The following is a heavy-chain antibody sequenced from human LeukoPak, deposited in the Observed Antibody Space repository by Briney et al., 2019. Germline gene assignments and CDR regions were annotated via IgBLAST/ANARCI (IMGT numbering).Heavy chain of an antibody. J-gene: IGHJ4*02. D-gene: IGHD2-21*01. Sequence: ASVKVSCKASGYTFTGYYMHWVRQAPGQGLEWMGWINPNSGGTNYAQKFQGRVTMTRDTSISTAYMELSGLRSDDMAVYFCAGKASESGYSSYWGQGTLVTVSS. CDR1: GYTFTGYY. V-gene: IGHV1-2*02. CDR2: INPNSGGT. CDR3: AGKASESGYSSY.